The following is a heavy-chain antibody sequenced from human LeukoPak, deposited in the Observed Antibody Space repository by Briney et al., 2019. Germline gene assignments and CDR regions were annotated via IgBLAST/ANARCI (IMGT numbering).Heavy chain of an antibody. CDR2: INHSGNT. D-gene: IGHD3-10*01. Sequence: PSETLSLTWAVYGGSFSDFYCTWIRQPPGKGLEWIGEINHSGNTKYNPSLKSRVTILLDTSKNQFSLKVRSVTAADTAVYYCATTRGVITLDGYHYYIDVWGKGTTVTVSS. CDR3: ATTRGVITLDGYHYYIDV. V-gene: IGHV4-34*01. CDR1: GGSFSDFY. J-gene: IGHJ6*03.